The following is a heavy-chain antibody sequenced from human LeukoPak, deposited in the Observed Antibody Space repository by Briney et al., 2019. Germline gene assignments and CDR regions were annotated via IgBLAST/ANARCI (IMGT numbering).Heavy chain of an antibody. CDR3: ARDSRWNFWSGYYEGGDFDY. CDR2: ISSSSSTI. V-gene: IGHV3-48*01. D-gene: IGHD3-3*01. CDR1: GFTFSSYS. Sequence: GGSLRFSCAASGFTFSSYSMNWVRQAPGKGLEWVSYISSSSSTIYYADSVKGRFTISRDNAKNSLYLQMNSPRAEDTAVYYCARDSRWNFWSGYYEGGDFDYWGQGTLVTVSS. J-gene: IGHJ4*02.